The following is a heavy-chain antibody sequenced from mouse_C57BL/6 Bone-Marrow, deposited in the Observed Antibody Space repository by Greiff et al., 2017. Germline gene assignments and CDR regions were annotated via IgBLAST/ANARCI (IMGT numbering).Heavy chain of an antibody. J-gene: IGHJ1*03. V-gene: IGHV1-62-2*01. D-gene: IGHD1-1*02. CDR1: VYTFTEYT. CDR2: FYPGSGSL. CDR3: ERHEEGVGLLYWYFDV. Sequence: VQLQQSGAELVKPGASVKLSCKSSVYTFTEYTIHWVQQRSGKGLEWIGWFYPGSGSLKYNEKFKDKDTLTADKSSSTVYMELSRLTSEDYEVYCCERHEEGVGLLYWYFDVWGTGTTGTVSS.